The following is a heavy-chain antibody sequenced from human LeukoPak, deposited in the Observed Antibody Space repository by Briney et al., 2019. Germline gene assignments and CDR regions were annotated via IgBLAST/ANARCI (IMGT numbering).Heavy chain of an antibody. Sequence: GGSMRLSCAASGFTFDDYTMHWVRQAPGKGLEWVSLISWDGGSTYYADSVKGRFTISRDNSKNSLYLQMNSLRTEDTALYYCAKDSSKYCSGGSCGTLDYWGQGTLVTVSS. CDR3: AKDSSKYCSGGSCGTLDY. J-gene: IGHJ4*02. D-gene: IGHD2-15*01. CDR2: ISWDGGST. CDR1: GFTFDDYT. V-gene: IGHV3-43*01.